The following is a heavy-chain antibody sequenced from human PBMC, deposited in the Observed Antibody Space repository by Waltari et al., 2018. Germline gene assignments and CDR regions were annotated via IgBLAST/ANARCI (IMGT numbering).Heavy chain of an antibody. CDR2: NNHSGST. D-gene: IGHD3-10*01. Sequence: QVQLQQWGAGLLKPSETLSLTCAVYGGSFSGYYWSWIRQPPGKGMEWIGENNHSGSTKYNPSLKSRVTISVDTSKNQFSLKLSSVTAADTAVYYCARLTMVRGVTFDYWGQGTLVTVSS. CDR3: ARLTMVRGVTFDY. J-gene: IGHJ4*02. CDR1: GGSFSGYY. V-gene: IGHV4-34*01.